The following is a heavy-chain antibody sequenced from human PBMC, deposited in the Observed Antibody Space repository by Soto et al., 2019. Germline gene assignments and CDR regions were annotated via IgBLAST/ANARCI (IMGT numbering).Heavy chain of an antibody. V-gene: IGHV4-34*01. CDR2: INHSGST. Sequence: SETLSLTCAVYGGSFSGYYWSWIRQPPGKGLEWIGEINHSGSTNCNPSLKSRVTISVDTSKNQFSLKLSSVTAADTAVYYCARGVYYDFWSGNYYYYGMDVWGQGTTVTVS. D-gene: IGHD3-3*01. CDR1: GGSFSGYY. CDR3: ARGVYYDFWSGNYYYYGMDV. J-gene: IGHJ6*02.